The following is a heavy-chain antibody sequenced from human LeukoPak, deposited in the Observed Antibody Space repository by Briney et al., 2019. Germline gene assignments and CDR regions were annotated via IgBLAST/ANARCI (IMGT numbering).Heavy chain of an antibody. V-gene: IGHV1-69*13. CDR1: GGTFSSYA. J-gene: IGHJ4*02. D-gene: IGHD2-2*01. Sequence: ASVKVSCKASGGTFSSYAINWVRQAPGQGLEWMGVINPIFGTANYAQKFQGRVTITADESTSTAYMELSSLRSEDAAVYYCARVRPATAHYYFDYWGQGTLVTVSS. CDR2: INPIFGTA. CDR3: ARVRPATAHYYFDY.